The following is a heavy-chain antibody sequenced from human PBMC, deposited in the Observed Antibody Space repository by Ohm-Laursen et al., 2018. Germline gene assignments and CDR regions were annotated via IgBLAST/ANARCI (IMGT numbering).Heavy chain of an antibody. D-gene: IGHD3-10*01. CDR3: AKWGSGSYYYYYYGMDV. Sequence: SLRLSCAAPGFTFSSYGMHWVRQAPGKGLEWVAVISYDGSNKYYADSVKGRFTISRDSSKNTLYLQMNSLRAEDTAVYYCAKWGSGSYYYYYYGMDVWGQGTTVTVSS. V-gene: IGHV3-30*18. J-gene: IGHJ6*02. CDR1: GFTFSSYG. CDR2: ISYDGSNK.